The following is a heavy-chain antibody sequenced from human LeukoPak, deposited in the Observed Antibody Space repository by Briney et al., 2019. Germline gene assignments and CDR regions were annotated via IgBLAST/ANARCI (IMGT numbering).Heavy chain of an antibody. CDR3: ARCGTIGTGGDY. CDR1: EYIFTTYW. V-gene: IGHV5-51*01. Sequence: GESLKISCKGSEYIFTTYWIDLVRQVPGKGLEWMGSIYPGDSDTRYSPSFQGQVTISADKSISTAYLQWSSLKASDSAMYYCARCGTIGTGGDYWGQGTLVTVSS. CDR2: IYPGDSDT. J-gene: IGHJ4*02. D-gene: IGHD1-1*01.